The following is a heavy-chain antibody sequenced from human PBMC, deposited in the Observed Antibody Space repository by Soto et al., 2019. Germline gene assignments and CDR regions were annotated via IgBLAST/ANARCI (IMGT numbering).Heavy chain of an antibody. CDR3: VRNDWYRFDP. CDR1: GGSITSNW. CDR2: IHHSGSF. D-gene: IGHD3-9*01. Sequence: QVQLQESGPGLVNPSGTLSLTCAVSGGSITSNWWRWVRQPPGKGLEWIGEIHHSGSFNYNPSLRSRGTISIDKSKSQLSLKLTSVTAADTAVHYCVRNDWYRFDPWGQGTLVTVSS. J-gene: IGHJ5*02. V-gene: IGHV4-4*02.